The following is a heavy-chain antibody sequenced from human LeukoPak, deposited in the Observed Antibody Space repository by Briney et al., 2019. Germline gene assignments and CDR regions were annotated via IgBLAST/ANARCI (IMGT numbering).Heavy chain of an antibody. Sequence: SETLSLTCTVSAGFISTYYWSWIRQAPGKGLEWIGFSLYSGRTNYNPSLKSRVTISVDTSKNQFSLKLSSVTAADTAVYYCARGGNSSSWYRGNWFDPWGQGTLVTVSS. CDR2: SLYSGRT. CDR1: AGFISTYY. D-gene: IGHD6-13*01. V-gene: IGHV4-59*12. J-gene: IGHJ5*02. CDR3: ARGGNSSSWYRGNWFDP.